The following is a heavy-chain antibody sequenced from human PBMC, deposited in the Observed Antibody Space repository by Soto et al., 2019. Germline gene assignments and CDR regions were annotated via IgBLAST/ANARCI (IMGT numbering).Heavy chain of an antibody. CDR1: GGSISSGGYY. V-gene: IGHV4-31*03. Sequence: SETLSLTCTVSGGSISSGGYYWSWIRQHPGKGLEWIGYIYYSGSTYYNPSLKSRVTISVDTSKSQFSLKLSSVTAADTAVYYCARGGYPYYYDSSGSIGVGGMDVWGQGTTVTVSS. CDR2: IYYSGST. D-gene: IGHD3-22*01. J-gene: IGHJ6*02. CDR3: ARGGYPYYYDSSGSIGVGGMDV.